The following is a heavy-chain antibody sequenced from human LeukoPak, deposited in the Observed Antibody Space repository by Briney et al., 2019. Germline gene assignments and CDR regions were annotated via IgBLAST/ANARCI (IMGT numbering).Heavy chain of an antibody. D-gene: IGHD3-3*01. CDR3: ARVIFWSGYPYYYYMDV. CDR1: GYSISSGYY. Sequence: SETLSLTCTVSGYSISSGYYWGWIRQPPGKGLEWIGSIYHSGSTYYNPSLKSRVTISVDTSKNQFSLKLSSVTAADTAVYYCARVIFWSGYPYYYYMDVWGKGTTVTVSS. CDR2: IYHSGST. V-gene: IGHV4-38-2*02. J-gene: IGHJ6*03.